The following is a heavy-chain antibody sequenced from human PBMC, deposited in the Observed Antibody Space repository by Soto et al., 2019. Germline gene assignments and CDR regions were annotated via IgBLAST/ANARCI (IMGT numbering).Heavy chain of an antibody. Sequence: LILPLICYISGDIVSSNSPAWHCICQSPSRGLEWLGKAYYRSKWYNDYAVSVKSRMLINPDTSQNQFSLQLSSVTPEDTAVYYCARWSARGGYAMDVWAQEITVT. CDR2: AYYRSKWYN. D-gene: IGHD6-25*01. V-gene: IGHV6-1*01. J-gene: IGHJ6*02. CDR3: ARWSARGGYAMDV. CDR1: GDIVSSNSPA.